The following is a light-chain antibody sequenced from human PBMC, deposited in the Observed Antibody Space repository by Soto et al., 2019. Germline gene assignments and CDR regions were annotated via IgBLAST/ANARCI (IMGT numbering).Light chain of an antibody. CDR1: SADVGGCNY. J-gene: IGLJ1*01. CDR3: GSCTTSSILV. Sequence: QSVLTQPASVSGSPGQSITISCTGTSADVGGCNYVSWYQQHPDKAPKVVIYEVSNRPSGVSNRFSGSKSGNTASLTISGLQAEDEADYYCGSCTTSSILVFRTGTKVTVL. V-gene: IGLV2-14*01. CDR2: EVS.